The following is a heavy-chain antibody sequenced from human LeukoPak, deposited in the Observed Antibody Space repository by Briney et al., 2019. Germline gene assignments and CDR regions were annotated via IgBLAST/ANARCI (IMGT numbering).Heavy chain of an antibody. Sequence: PSETLSLTCVVSGGSINSDSWSWIRQTPGKGLECVGYILHGGAIHCNPSLKSRVTISADRSKNQFSLKLTSVTAADTAVYYCARSPFRGSGTWKGWLETWGQGILVTVSS. J-gene: IGHJ5*02. CDR3: ARSPFRGSGTWKGWLET. V-gene: IGHV4-30-2*01. CDR2: ILHGGAI. CDR1: GGSINSDS. D-gene: IGHD1-1*01.